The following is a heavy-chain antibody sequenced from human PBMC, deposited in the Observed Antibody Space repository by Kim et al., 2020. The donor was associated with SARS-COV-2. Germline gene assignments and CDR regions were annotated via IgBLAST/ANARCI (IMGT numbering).Heavy chain of an antibody. CDR1: GLTFSSRA. J-gene: IGHJ4*02. D-gene: IGHD6-19*01. CDR3: AKDHPSSGWPAFDS. Sequence: GGSLRLSCAASGLTFSSRAMSWVRQAPGKGTEWVASVNHGGNAYYADSVKGRFTVSRDITRDTLYLQMNSLRAEDTALYFCAKDHPSSGWPAFDSWGQGTLVTDTS. V-gene: IGHV3-23*01. CDR2: VNHGGNA.